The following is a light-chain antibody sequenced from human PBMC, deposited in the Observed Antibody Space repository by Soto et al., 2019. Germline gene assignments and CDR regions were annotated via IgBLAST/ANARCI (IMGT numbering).Light chain of an antibody. J-gene: IGKJ1*01. V-gene: IGKV1-5*03. CDR3: QQYNTYLT. CDR2: KAS. Sequence: DIQMTQSPSTLSASVGDRVTITCRASQSINTWLAWYQQKPGKAPNLLIYKASTLESRVPSRFSAHGSGTEFTLTISNLQPDDFATYYCQQYNTYLTFGQGTKVEIK. CDR1: QSINTW.